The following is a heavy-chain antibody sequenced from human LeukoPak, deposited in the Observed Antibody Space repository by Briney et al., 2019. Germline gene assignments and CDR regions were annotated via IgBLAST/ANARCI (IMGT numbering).Heavy chain of an antibody. J-gene: IGHJ6*03. CDR1: GYTFTSYG. Sequence: ASVKVSCKASGYTFTSYGISWVRQAPGQGLEWMGWISAHNGNTNQAQKVQGRVTMTTDTSTSTAYMELSSLTPDDTAVYYCARGTYMDVWGKGTTVTVSS. V-gene: IGHV1-18*04. CDR2: ISAHNGNT. CDR3: ARGTYMDV.